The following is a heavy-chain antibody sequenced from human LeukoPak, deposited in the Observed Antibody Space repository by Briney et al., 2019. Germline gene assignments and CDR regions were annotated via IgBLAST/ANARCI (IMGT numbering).Heavy chain of an antibody. D-gene: IGHD2-21*02. CDR3: ARSDIVVVTASDAFDI. CDR2: INHSGST. Sequence: PSETLSLTCTVSGGSISGYYWSWIRQPPGKGLEWIGEINHSGSTNCNPSLKSRVTISVDTSKNQFSLKLSSVTAADTAVYYCARSDIVVVTASDAFDIWGQGTMVTVSS. J-gene: IGHJ3*02. V-gene: IGHV4-34*01. CDR1: GGSISGYY.